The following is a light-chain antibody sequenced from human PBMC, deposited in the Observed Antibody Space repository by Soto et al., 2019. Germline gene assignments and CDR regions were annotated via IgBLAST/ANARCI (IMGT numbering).Light chain of an antibody. V-gene: IGKV3-20*01. CDR1: QSVRSSH. Sequence: ILLTQSPGTLSLSAGERATLSCRTSQSVRSSHLAWYQQKPGQAPGLLIYGASSRATGIPDRFSGSGSGTDFTLTISRLEPEDFTVYYCQQYSSSRTFGQGTKVDIK. J-gene: IGKJ1*01. CDR2: GAS. CDR3: QQYSSSRT.